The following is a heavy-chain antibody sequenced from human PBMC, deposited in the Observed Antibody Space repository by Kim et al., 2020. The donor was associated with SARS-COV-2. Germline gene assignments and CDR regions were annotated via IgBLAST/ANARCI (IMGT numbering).Heavy chain of an antibody. CDR1: GDSVSSNSAA. V-gene: IGHV6-1*01. CDR3: AREHPPAYSSGSVQGYYYYGMDV. Sequence: SQTLSLTCAISGDSVSSNSAAWNWIRQSPSRGLEWLGRTYYRSKWYNDYAVSVKSRITINPDTSKNQFSLQLNSVTPEDTAVYYCAREHPPAYSSGSVQGYYYYGMDVWGQGTTVTVSS. D-gene: IGHD6-19*01. J-gene: IGHJ6*02. CDR2: TYYRSKWYN.